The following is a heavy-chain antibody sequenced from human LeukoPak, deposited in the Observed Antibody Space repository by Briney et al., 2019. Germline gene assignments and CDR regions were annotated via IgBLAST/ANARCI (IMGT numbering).Heavy chain of an antibody. V-gene: IGHV3-7*01. CDR1: GFSFNAYW. CDR3: ATFGLVAALDL. Sequence: GGSLRLSCAASGFSFNAYWMAWVRQAPGTGLKWVANINPAGSETFHVDPVKGRFSISRDHAKNLVYLQMNSLRAEDTAVYYCATFGLVAALDLWGQGTLVTVSS. CDR2: INPAGSET. D-gene: IGHD5-12*01. J-gene: IGHJ4*02.